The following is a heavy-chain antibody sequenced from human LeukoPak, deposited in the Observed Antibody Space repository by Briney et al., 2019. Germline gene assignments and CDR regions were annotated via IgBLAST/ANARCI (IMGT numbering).Heavy chain of an antibody. CDR1: GFTFSSRDW. V-gene: IGHV3-7*01. D-gene: IGHD3-10*02. CDR3: AELGITMIGGV. Sequence: GGSLRLSCVASGFTFSSRDWMTWVRQAPGKGLEWVANIRQDGSEKNYVDSVKGRFTISRDNAKNSLYLQMNSLRAEDTAVYYCAELGITMIGGVWGKGTTVTISS. J-gene: IGHJ6*04. CDR2: IRQDGSEK.